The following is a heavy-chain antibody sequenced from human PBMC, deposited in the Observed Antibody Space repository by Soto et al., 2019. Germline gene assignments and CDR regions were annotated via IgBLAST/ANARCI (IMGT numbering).Heavy chain of an antibody. D-gene: IGHD3-10*01. Sequence: PSETLSLTCTVSGGSISSGGYYWSWIRQHPGKGLEWIGYIYYSGSTYYNPSPKSRVTISVDTSKNQFSLKLSSVTAADTAVYYCARDRPDGSGFDYWGQGTLVTVSS. CDR2: IYYSGST. V-gene: IGHV4-31*03. CDR3: ARDRPDGSGFDY. CDR1: GGSISSGGYY. J-gene: IGHJ4*02.